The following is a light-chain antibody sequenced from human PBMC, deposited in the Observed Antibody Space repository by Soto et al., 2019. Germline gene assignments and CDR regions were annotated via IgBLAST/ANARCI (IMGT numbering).Light chain of an antibody. V-gene: IGLV1-40*01. CDR2: GNT. CDR3: SSYAGSYNYV. Sequence: QSVLTQPPPVSGAPGQRVTISCTGSSSNIGAGYDVHWYQQLPGTAPKLLIYGNTNRPSGVPDRFTGSTSGTSASLAITGLQAEDEADYYCSSYAGSYNYVFGTGTKVTVL. J-gene: IGLJ1*01. CDR1: SSNIGAGYD.